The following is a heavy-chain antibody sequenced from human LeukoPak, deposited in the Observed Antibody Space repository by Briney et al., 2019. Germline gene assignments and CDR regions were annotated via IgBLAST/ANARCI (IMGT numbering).Heavy chain of an antibody. Sequence: GGSLRLSCAASGFTFSSYAMSWVRQAPGKGLEWASAISGSGDSTYYADSVKGRFTISRDNSKNTLYLQMNSLRAEDTAVYYCAKRAAGVGGSYEGLPGGIDYWGQGTLVTVSS. J-gene: IGHJ4*02. V-gene: IGHV3-23*01. D-gene: IGHD1-26*01. CDR3: AKRAAGVGGSYEGLPGGIDY. CDR2: ISGSGDST. CDR1: GFTFSSYA.